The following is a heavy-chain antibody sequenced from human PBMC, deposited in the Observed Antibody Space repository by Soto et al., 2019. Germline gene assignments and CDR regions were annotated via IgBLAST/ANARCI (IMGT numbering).Heavy chain of an antibody. D-gene: IGHD3-16*01. CDR1: GYPFINFY. J-gene: IGHJ5*02. CDR2: INPRADST. CDR3: AREFPSTYWFGP. Sequence: ASVKVSCKTSGYPFINFYVHWVRQAPGQGLEWLGNINPRADSTVYAPKFEDRVSMTRDTSTSTVYMELSSLTSDDTAMYYCAREFPSTYWFGPWGHGTLVTVSS. V-gene: IGHV1-46*01.